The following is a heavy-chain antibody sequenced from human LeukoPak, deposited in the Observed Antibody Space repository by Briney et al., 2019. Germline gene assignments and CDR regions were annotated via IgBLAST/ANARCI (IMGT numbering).Heavy chain of an antibody. CDR3: ARHIGSGYDLGSDY. D-gene: IGHD5-12*01. Sequence: GESLKISCKISGYRLTDNWIGWVRQVPGKGLEWMGLIYPGDSDTRYSPSFQGQVTISADKSISTAYLQWSSLKASDTAMYYCARHIGSGYDLGSDYWGQGTLVTVSS. V-gene: IGHV5-51*01. J-gene: IGHJ4*02. CDR2: IYPGDSDT. CDR1: GYRLTDNW.